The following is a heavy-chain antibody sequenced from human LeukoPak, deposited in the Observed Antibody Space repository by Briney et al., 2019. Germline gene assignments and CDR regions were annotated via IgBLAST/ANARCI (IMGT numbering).Heavy chain of an antibody. CDR1: GGSISSGGYY. CDR2: IYYSGST. Sequence: SQTLSLTCTVSGGSISSGGYYWSWIRQHPGKGLEWIGYIYYSGSTYYNLSLKSRVTISVDTSKNQFSLKLSSVTAADTAVYYCARVIRNTMVRGVIITGNWFDPWGQGTLVTVSS. V-gene: IGHV4-31*03. CDR3: ARVIRNTMVRGVIITGNWFDP. D-gene: IGHD3-10*01. J-gene: IGHJ5*02.